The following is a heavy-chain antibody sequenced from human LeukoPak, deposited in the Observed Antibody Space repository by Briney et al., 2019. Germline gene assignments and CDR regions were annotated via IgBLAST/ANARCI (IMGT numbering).Heavy chain of an antibody. J-gene: IGHJ4*02. V-gene: IGHV1-2*06. CDR1: GYTFTGYY. CDR3: AREYCSSTSCYFYYFDY. D-gene: IGHD2-2*01. CDR2: INPNNGGT. Sequence: ASVKVSCKASGYTFTGYYMHWVRQAPGQGLEWMGRINPNNGGTNFAQKFQGRVTMTRDTSITTAYMELSSLRSDDTAVHYCAREYCSSTSCYFYYFDYWGQGTLVTVSS.